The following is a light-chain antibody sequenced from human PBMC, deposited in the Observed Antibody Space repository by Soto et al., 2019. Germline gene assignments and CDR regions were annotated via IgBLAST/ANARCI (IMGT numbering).Light chain of an antibody. CDR3: QQRHMWPIT. CDR1: QSFRGL. Sequence: EVVLTQSPVTLSLSPGERATLSCRALQSFRGLLAWYQQKPGQAPRLLIYDAYNRATGIPPRFSGSGSGTDFTLTISSLEPEDSAVSYCQQRHMWPITFGQGTRLEIK. CDR2: DAY. J-gene: IGKJ5*01. V-gene: IGKV3-11*01.